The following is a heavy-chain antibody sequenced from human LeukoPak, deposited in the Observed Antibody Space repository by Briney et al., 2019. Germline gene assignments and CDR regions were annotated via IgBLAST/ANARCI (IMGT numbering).Heavy chain of an antibody. CDR1: GGSISSYY. J-gene: IGHJ3*02. D-gene: IGHD2-21*02. Sequence: SETLSLTCTVSGGSISSYYWSWIRQPPGKGLEWIGYIYYSGSTNYNPSLKSRVTISVDTSKNQFSLKLSSVTAADTAVYYCARRTAAGHAFDIWGQGTMVTVSS. CDR3: ARRTAAGHAFDI. V-gene: IGHV4-59*01. CDR2: IYYSGST.